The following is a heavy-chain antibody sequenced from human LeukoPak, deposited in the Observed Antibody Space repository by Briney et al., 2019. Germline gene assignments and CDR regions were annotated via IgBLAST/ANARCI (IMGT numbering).Heavy chain of an antibody. D-gene: IGHD3-10*02. CDR1: GFTFDDFA. CDR2: ISWNSGGI. V-gene: IGHV3-9*01. J-gene: IGHJ6*04. Sequence: PGGSLGLSCAASGFTFDDFAMHWVRQAPGKGLEWVSGISWNSGGIDYADSVKGRFTISRDNAKHSLYLQMNSLRAEDTAVYYCAELGITMIGGVWGKGTTVTISS. CDR3: AELGITMIGGV.